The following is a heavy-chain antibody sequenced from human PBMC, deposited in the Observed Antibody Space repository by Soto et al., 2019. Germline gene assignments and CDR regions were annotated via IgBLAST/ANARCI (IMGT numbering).Heavy chain of an antibody. Sequence: EVQLVESGGGLVKPGGSLRLSCAASGFTFSSYSMNWVRQAPGKGLEWVSSISSSSSYIYYADSVKGRFTISRDNAKNSLYLKINSLRAEDTAVYYCARDGENWGGDCYHNDYWGKGPLVPVPS. CDR1: GFTFSSYS. D-gene: IGHD2-21*02. CDR3: ARDGENWGGDCYHNDY. CDR2: ISSSSSYI. J-gene: IGHJ4*02. V-gene: IGHV3-21*01.